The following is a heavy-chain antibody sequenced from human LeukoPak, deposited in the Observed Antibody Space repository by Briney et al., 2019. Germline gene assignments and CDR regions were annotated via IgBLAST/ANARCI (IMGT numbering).Heavy chain of an antibody. V-gene: IGHV3-48*01. D-gene: IGHD3-3*01. J-gene: IGHJ4*02. CDR2: ISSSSSTI. CDR3: ARDLNDFWSGYSYDY. Sequence: TGGSLRLSCAASGFTFSSYSMNWVRQAPGKGMEWVSYISSSSSTIYYADSVKGRFTISRDNAKNSLYLQINSLRAEDTAVYYCARDLNDFWSGYSYDYWGQGTLVTVSS. CDR1: GFTFSSYS.